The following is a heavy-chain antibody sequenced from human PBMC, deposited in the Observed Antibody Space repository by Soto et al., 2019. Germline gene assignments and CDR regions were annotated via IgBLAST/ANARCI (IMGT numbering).Heavy chain of an antibody. J-gene: IGHJ6*03. CDR1: GGSIGSYY. CDR2: INHSGST. V-gene: IGHV4-34*01. CDR3: ARAVMSTSCMDV. Sequence: PSETMSVTCTVAGGSIGSYYWSWIRQPPGKGLEWIGEINHSGSTNYNPSLKSRVTISVDTSKNQFSLKLSSVTAADTAVYYCARAVMSTSCMDVWGKGTTVTVSS. D-gene: IGHD2-2*01.